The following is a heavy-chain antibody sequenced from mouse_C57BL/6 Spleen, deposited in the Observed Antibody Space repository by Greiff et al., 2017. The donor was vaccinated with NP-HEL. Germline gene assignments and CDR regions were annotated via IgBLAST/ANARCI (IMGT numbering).Heavy chain of an antibody. D-gene: IGHD1-1*01. CDR1: GYTFTSYW. CDR3: ARSITTVVARYFDV. J-gene: IGHJ1*03. Sequence: QVQLKRPGAELVKPGASVKLSCKASGYTFTSYWMHWVKQRPGRGLAWIGRIDPNSGGTKYNEKFKSKATLTVDKPSSKAYMKLSSLTSEDSAVYYCARSITTVVARYFDVWGTGTTVTVSS. V-gene: IGHV1-72*01. CDR2: IDPNSGGT.